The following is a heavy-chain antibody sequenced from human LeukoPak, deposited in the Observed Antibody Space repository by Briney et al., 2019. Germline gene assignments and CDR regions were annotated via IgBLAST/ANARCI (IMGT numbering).Heavy chain of an antibody. CDR1: GFNFDNFA. V-gene: IGHV3-30*04. J-gene: IGHJ4*02. Sequence: GGSLRLSCVVSGFNFDNFAMHWVRQPLGKGLEWVAVISHDGRTKYYADSMKGRITISRDNSKNTLYLQMNSLRAEDTAVYYCAKDQWGYDFWSGYYSRGGRIGYYFDYWGQGTLVTVSS. D-gene: IGHD3-3*01. CDR2: ISHDGRTK. CDR3: AKDQWGYDFWSGYYSRGGRIGYYFDY.